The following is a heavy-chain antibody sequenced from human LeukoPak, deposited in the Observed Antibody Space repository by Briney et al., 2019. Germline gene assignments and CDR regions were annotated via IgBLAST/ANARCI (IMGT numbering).Heavy chain of an antibody. Sequence: ASVKVSCKASGYTFTGYNMHWVRQAPGQGLEWMGWINPNSGGTNYAQKFQGRVTMTRDTSISTAYMELSRLRSDDTAVYHCARVNDSSGYTYFYYYGMDVWGQGTTVTVSS. CDR2: INPNSGGT. CDR3: ARVNDSSGYTYFYYYGMDV. V-gene: IGHV1-2*02. CDR1: GYTFTGYN. J-gene: IGHJ6*02. D-gene: IGHD3-22*01.